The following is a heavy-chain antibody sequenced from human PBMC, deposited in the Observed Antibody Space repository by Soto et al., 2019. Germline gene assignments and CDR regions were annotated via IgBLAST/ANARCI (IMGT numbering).Heavy chain of an antibody. V-gene: IGHV3-74*01. D-gene: IGHD6-6*01. Sequence: GGSLRLSCAASGFTFSSYWMHWVRLVPGNGLVWVSHISSDGSGINYADSVKGRFTISRDNAKNTLYLQMNSLRAEDTAVYYCARSTAARSFDYWGQGTLVTVSS. CDR1: GFTFSSYW. J-gene: IGHJ4*02. CDR3: ARSTAARSFDY. CDR2: ISSDGSGI.